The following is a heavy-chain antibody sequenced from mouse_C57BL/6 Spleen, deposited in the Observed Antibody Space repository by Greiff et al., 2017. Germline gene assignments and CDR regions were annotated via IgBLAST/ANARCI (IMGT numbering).Heavy chain of an antibody. V-gene: IGHV1-22*01. D-gene: IGHD1-1*01. CDR2: INPNNGGT. J-gene: IGHJ2*01. CDR3: AGDYYGSFDY. Sequence: EVQLQQSGPELVKPGASVKMSCKASGYTFTDYNMHWVKQSHGKSLEWIGYINPNNGGTSYNQKFKGKATLTVNKSSSTAYMELRSLTSEDSAVYYCAGDYYGSFDYWGQGTTLTVSS. CDR1: GYTFTDYN.